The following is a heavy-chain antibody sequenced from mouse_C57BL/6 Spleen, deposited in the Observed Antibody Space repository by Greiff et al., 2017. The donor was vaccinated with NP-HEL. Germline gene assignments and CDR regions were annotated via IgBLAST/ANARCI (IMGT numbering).Heavy chain of an antibody. D-gene: IGHD4-1*01. V-gene: IGHV1-42*01. CDR2: INPRTGGT. CDR3: AGTRGFAY. J-gene: IGHJ3*01. Sequence: VQLQQSGPELVKPGASVKISCKASGYSFTGYYMNWVKQSPEKSLEWIGEINPRTGGTTYNQKFKAKATLTVDKSSSTAYMQLKSLTSEDSAVYYCAGTRGFAYWGQGTLVTVSA. CDR1: GYSFTGYY.